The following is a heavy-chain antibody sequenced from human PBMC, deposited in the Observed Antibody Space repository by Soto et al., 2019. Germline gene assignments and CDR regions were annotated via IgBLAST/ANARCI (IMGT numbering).Heavy chain of an antibody. CDR2: IYYGGGT. V-gene: IGHV4-31*03. D-gene: IGHD5-12*01. J-gene: IGHJ5*02. CDR1: GGSISSGGYY. Sequence: SETLSLTCTVSGGSISSGGYYWSWIRQHPGKGLEWIGYIYYGGGTYSNPSLRSRVTISVDTSKNQFSLKLSSVTAAETAVYYCERDRGGYGWFDTWGQGTLATVSS. CDR3: ERDRGGYGWFDT.